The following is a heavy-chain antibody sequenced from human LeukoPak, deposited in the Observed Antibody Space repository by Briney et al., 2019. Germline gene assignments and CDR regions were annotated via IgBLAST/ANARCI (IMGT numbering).Heavy chain of an antibody. CDR2: IYTSGST. CDR1: GVSISSGSYY. J-gene: IGHJ4*02. D-gene: IGHD3-22*01. V-gene: IGHV4-61*02. CDR3: ARVSAKVVIDY. Sequence: SQTLSLTCTVSGVSISSGSYYWGWIRQPAGKGLEWIGRIYTSGSTNYNPSLKSRVTISVDTSKNQFSLKLSSVTAADTAVYYCARVSAKVVIDYWGQGTLVTVAS.